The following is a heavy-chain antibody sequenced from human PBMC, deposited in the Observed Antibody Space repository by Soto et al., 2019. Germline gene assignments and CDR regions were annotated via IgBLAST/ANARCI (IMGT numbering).Heavy chain of an antibody. J-gene: IGHJ5*02. CDR3: ARALYYYDSSGQTGWFDP. CDR2: IYHSGAT. Sequence: SETLSLTCAVSGGSIISNYWWAWIRQSPGEGLVWIGSIYHSGATYYNPSLESRVIISVDTSESRFALRLTSVTAADTAVYYCARALYYYDSSGQTGWFDPWGQGTLVTVS. D-gene: IGHD3-22*01. V-gene: IGHV4-38-2*01. CDR1: GGSIISNYW.